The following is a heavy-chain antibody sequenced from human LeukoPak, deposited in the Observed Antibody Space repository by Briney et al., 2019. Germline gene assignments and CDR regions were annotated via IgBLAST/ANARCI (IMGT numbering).Heavy chain of an antibody. Sequence: PSETLSLTCAAYGGSFSGYYWSWIRQPPGKGLEWIGEINHSGSTNYNPSLKSRVTISVDTSKNQFPLKLSSVTAADTAVYYCARRQGASAAGNSRRFYYYYMDVWGKGTTVTISS. CDR1: GGSFSGYY. D-gene: IGHD6-13*01. CDR3: ARRQGASAAGNSRRFYYYYMDV. CDR2: INHSGST. J-gene: IGHJ6*03. V-gene: IGHV4-34*01.